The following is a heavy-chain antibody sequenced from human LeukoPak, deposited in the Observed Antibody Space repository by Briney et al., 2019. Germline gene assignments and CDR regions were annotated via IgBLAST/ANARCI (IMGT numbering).Heavy chain of an antibody. CDR1: GYTFTSYW. Sequence: GESLKISCKGSGYTFTSYWIGWVRQMPGKGLEWMGIILPSASDARYGPSFQGQVTISADKSINTAYLQWSSLKASDTAMYYCARHWHQAGDYWGQGTLVTVSS. V-gene: IGHV5-51*01. J-gene: IGHJ4*02. CDR2: ILPSASDA. D-gene: IGHD3-10*01. CDR3: ARHWHQAGDY.